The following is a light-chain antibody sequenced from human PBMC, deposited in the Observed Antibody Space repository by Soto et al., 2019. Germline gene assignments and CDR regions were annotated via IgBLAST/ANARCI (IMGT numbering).Light chain of an antibody. CDR1: ETISSN. CDR2: AAS. J-gene: IGKJ2*01. Sequence: DIQLTQSPSSLSASVGDRVSITCRTSETISSNYLNWYQLKPGNAPKLLVYAASFLQVGVPSRFTGGGSGTEFTLTITSLQPEDFAVYFCQQSFDTSYTFGQGTKLEI. V-gene: IGKV1-39*01. CDR3: QQSFDTSYT.